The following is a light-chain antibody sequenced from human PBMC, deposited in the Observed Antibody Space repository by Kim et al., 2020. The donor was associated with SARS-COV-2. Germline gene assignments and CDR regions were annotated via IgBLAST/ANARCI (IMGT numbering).Light chain of an antibody. Sequence: PGERATLSCRASQNIDTYLAWYQQRQGQAPRLLVYDASNRATGVPDRFSGSGSGTDFTLTISSLEPEDFSIYYCQQRNSWPPAVTFGGGTKVDIK. CDR3: QQRNSWPPAVT. CDR2: DAS. CDR1: QNIDTY. J-gene: IGKJ4*01. V-gene: IGKV3-11*01.